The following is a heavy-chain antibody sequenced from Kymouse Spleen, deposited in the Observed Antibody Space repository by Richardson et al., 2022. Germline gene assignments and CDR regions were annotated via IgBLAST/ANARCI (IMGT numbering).Heavy chain of an antibody. CDR3: AREGYDFWSGYRRGMDV. CDR2: INWNGGST. V-gene: IGHV3-20*d01. J-gene: IGHJ6*02. CDR1: GFTFDDYG. Sequence: EVQLVESGGGVVRPGGSLRLSCAASGFTFDDYGMSWVRQAPGKGLEWVSGINWNGGSTGYADSVKGRFTISRDNAKNSLYLQMNSLRAEDTALYYCAREGYDFWSGYRRGMDVWGQGTTVTVSS. D-gene: IGHD3-3*01.